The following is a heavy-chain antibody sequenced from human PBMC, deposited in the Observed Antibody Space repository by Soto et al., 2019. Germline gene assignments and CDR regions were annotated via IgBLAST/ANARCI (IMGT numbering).Heavy chain of an antibody. CDR1: GFTFSSYW. Sequence: EVQLVESGGGLVQPGGSLRLSCAASGFTFSSYWMSWVRQAPGKGLEWVANIKQDGSEKYYVDSVKGRCTISRDNAKNSLYLQMNSLRAEDTAVYYCARVGSRFYYYYMDVWGKGTTVTVSS. D-gene: IGHD2-15*01. CDR2: IKQDGSEK. J-gene: IGHJ6*03. CDR3: ARVGSRFYYYYMDV. V-gene: IGHV3-7*01.